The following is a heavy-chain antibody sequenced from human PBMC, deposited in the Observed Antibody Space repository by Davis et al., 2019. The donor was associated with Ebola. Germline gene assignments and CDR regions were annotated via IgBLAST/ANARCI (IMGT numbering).Heavy chain of an antibody. CDR2: ISYDGSNK. J-gene: IGHJ4*02. V-gene: IGHV3-30*18. Sequence: GESPKISCAASGFTFSSYGMHWVRQAPGKGLEWVAVISYDGSNKYYADSVKGRFTISSDNSKNTLYLQMNSLRAEDTAVYYCAKDYFDYWGQGTLVTVSS. CDR3: AKDYFDY. CDR1: GFTFSSYG.